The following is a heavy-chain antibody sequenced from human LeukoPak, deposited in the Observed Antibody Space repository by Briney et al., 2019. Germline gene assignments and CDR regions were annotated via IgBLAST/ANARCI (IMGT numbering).Heavy chain of an antibody. V-gene: IGHV1-18*01. J-gene: IGHJ4*02. CDR2: ISAYDGHT. D-gene: IGHD6-19*01. CDR1: AYTFTSYG. Sequence: ASVKVSCKASAYTFTSYGIRWVRQAPGQGLEWMGWISAYDGHTSYAQKLQGRVTMTTDTSTSTAYMELRSLRSDDTAVYYCASGGSGWYERGYFDYWGQGTLVTVSS. CDR3: ASGGSGWYERGYFDY.